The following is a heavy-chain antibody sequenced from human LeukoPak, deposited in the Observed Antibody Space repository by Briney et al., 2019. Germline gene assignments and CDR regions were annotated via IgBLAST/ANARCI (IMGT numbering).Heavy chain of an antibody. D-gene: IGHD6-13*01. Sequence: GGSLRLSCAASGFTFSSYEMNWVRQAPGKGLEWVSYISSSGSTIYYADPVKGRFTISRDNAKNSLYLQMNSLRAEDTAVYYCARAYSSSWYYMGLWYFDLWGRGTLVTVSS. CDR3: ARAYSSSWYYMGLWYFDL. J-gene: IGHJ2*01. V-gene: IGHV3-48*03. CDR2: ISSSGSTI. CDR1: GFTFSSYE.